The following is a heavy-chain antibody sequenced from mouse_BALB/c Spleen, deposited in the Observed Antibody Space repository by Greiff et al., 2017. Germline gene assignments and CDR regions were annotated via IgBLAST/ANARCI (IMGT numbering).Heavy chain of an antibody. CDR2: ISDGGSYT. D-gene: IGHD3-3*01. V-gene: IGHV5-4*02. CDR3: ARVRDDAMDD. Sequence: EVQLVESGGGLVKPGGSLKLSCAASGFTFSDYYMYWVRQTPEQRLEWVATISDGGSYTYYPDSVKGRFTISRDNAKNNLYLQMSSLKSEDTAMYYCARVRDDAMDDWGQGTSVTVSS. J-gene: IGHJ4*01. CDR1: GFTFSDYY.